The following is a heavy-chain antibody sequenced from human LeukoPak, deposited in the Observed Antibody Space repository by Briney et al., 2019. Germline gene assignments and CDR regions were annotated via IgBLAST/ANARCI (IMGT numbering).Heavy chain of an antibody. CDR3: ARGRRDAFDI. CDR1: GGSISSGNW. CDR2: IYHSGST. Sequence: SETLSLTCAVSGGSISSGNWWSWVRQPPGKGLEWIGEIYHSGSTIYNPSLKSRVTISVDKSRNQFSLNLSSVTAEDTAVYYCARGRRDAFDIWGQGTMVTVSS. V-gene: IGHV4-4*02. J-gene: IGHJ3*02.